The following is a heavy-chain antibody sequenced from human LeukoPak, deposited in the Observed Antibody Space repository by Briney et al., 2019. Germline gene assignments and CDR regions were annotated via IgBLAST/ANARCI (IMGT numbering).Heavy chain of an antibody. J-gene: IGHJ4*02. CDR1: GYTLTELP. V-gene: IGHV1-24*01. CDR2: FDPEAGET. D-gene: IGHD5-24*01. Sequence: ASVKVSCKVSGYTLTELPIHWVRQAPGKGLNWMGGFDPEAGETIYAQKFQGRATMTEDTSTDTAYMELSSLRSEDTAVYYCATDPGLRERCFRHWGQGTLVTVSS. CDR3: ATDPGLRERCFRH.